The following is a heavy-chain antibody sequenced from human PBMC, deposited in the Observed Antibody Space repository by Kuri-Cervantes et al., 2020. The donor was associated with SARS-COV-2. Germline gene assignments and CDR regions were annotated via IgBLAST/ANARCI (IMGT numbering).Heavy chain of an antibody. V-gene: IGHV3-30*14. CDR2: ITFDGRST. D-gene: IGHD3-22*01. CDR3: AREPWRADISGLKRPFDY. CDR1: GFRFSDYA. Sequence: GGSLRLSCEASGFRFSDYAMDWARQAPGKGRRGVAIITFDGRSTKFADSVKGRFSISRDNSKKVVYLQMNSLRIEDTAEYFCAREPWRADISGLKRPFDYWGQGTLVTVSS. J-gene: IGHJ4*02.